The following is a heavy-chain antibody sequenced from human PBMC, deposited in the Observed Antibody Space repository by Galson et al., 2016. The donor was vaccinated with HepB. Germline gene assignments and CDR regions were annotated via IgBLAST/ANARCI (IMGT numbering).Heavy chain of an antibody. J-gene: IGHJ1*01. CDR3: AIDGTFNEYLRH. D-gene: IGHD1-26*01. CDR1: GFTFSDFD. Sequence: SLRLSCAASGFTFSDFDMNWVRQAPGKGPEWVSYTINSGSTTYYGNSVKGRCTISRDNAKNSLYLEMNSLRPEDTAVYYCAIDGTFNEYLRHLGQGTLVTVSS. V-gene: IGHV3-11*01. CDR2: TINSGSTT.